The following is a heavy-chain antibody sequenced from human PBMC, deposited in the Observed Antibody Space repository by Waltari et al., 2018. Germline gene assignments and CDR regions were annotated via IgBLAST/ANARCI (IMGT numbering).Heavy chain of an antibody. CDR1: GGSISSYY. Sequence: QVQLQESGPGLVKPSETLSLTCTVSGGSISSYYWSWIRQPPGKGLEWIGYIYYSGSTNYNPSHKSRVTISVDTSKNQFSLKLSSVTAADTAVYYCARDPEVSYSSSWYPMDVWGKGTTVTVSS. D-gene: IGHD6-13*01. J-gene: IGHJ6*03. CDR2: IYYSGST. CDR3: ARDPEVSYSSSWYPMDV. V-gene: IGHV4-59*01.